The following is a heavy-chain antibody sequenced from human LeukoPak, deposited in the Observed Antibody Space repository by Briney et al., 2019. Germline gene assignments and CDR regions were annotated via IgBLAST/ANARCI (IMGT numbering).Heavy chain of an antibody. D-gene: IGHD3-22*01. J-gene: IGHJ3*02. CDR1: GGSISSNNYY. CDR3: ARAYYYASSAFDI. CDR2: IYYGGST. Sequence: PSETRSLTCTVSGGSISSNNYYWDWIRQPPGKGLECIGSIYYGGSTYYNPSLKRRVIISVDTSTNQFSLKLSSVTAADTAVYYCARAYYYASSAFDIWGQGTMVTVSS. V-gene: IGHV4-39*01.